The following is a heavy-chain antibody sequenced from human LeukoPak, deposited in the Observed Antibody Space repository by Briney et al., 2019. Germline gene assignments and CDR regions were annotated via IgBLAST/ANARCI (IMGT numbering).Heavy chain of an antibody. Sequence: GGSLRLSCAASGFTFSSYGMHWVRQAPGEGLEWVAVISYDGSNKYYADSVKGRFTISRDNSKNTLYLQMNSLRAEDTAVYYCAREVYDFWRKGYYFDYWGQGTLVTVSS. CDR3: AREVYDFWRKGYYFDY. CDR2: ISYDGSNK. V-gene: IGHV3-30*03. CDR1: GFTFSSYG. J-gene: IGHJ4*02. D-gene: IGHD3-3*01.